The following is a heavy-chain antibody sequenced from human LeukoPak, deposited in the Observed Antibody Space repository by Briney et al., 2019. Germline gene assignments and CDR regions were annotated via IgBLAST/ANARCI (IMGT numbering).Heavy chain of an antibody. D-gene: IGHD3-3*01. CDR3: ARVRKLRFLEWPRDAFDI. CDR1: GFTFSSYA. V-gene: IGHV3-23*01. J-gene: IGHJ3*02. CDR2: ISGSGGST. Sequence: GGSLRLSCAASGFTFSSYAMSWVRQAPGKGLEWVSAISGSGGSTYYADSVKGRFTISRDNSKNTLYLQMNSLRAEDTAVYYCARVRKLRFLEWPRDAFDIWGQGTMVTVSS.